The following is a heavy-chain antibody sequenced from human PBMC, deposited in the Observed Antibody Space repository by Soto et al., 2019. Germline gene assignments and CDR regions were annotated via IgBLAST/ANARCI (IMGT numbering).Heavy chain of an antibody. CDR1: GFTFSSYA. D-gene: IGHD6-13*01. V-gene: IGHV3-23*01. Sequence: XGSLRLSCAASGFTFSSYAMSWVRQAPGKGLEWVSAISGSGGSTYYADSVKGRFTISRDNSKNTLYLQMNSLRAEDTAVYYCAKVGHSSSWLHYYGMDVWGQGTTVTVSS. CDR3: AKVGHSSSWLHYYGMDV. CDR2: ISGSGGST. J-gene: IGHJ6*02.